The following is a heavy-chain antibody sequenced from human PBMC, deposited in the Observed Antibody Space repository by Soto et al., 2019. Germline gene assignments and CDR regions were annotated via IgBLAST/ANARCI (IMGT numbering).Heavy chain of an antibody. CDR2: IYYSGST. D-gene: IGHD3-9*01. J-gene: IGHJ3*02. V-gene: IGHV4-59*01. Sequence: PSETLSLTCTVSGGSIISYYWSWIRQPPGKGLEWIGYIYYSGSTNYNPSLKSRVTISVDTSKNQFSLKLSSVTAADTAVYYCARRGYYDILTGYYNPDAFDIWGQGTMVTVSS. CDR3: ARRGYYDILTGYYNPDAFDI. CDR1: GGSIISYY.